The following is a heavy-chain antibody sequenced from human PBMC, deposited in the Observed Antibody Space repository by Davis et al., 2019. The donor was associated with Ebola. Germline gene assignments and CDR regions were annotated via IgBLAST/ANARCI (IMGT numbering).Heavy chain of an antibody. CDR3: AKDFYGSGSYIDA. CDR1: GFTFTSYS. V-gene: IGHV3-48*04. J-gene: IGHJ5*02. D-gene: IGHD3-10*01. CDR2: INTRGDAR. Sequence: GESLKISCVTSGFTFTSYSFNWIRQPPGKGLEWIAHINTRGDARVYADSVKGRFTISRDNAKDSLYLQMNSLRIEDTAFYYCAKDFYGSGSYIDAWGQGTLVAVSS.